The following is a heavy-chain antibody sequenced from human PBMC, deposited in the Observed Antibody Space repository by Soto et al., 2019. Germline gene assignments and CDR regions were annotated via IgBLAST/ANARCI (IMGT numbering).Heavy chain of an antibody. V-gene: IGHV1-18*01. Sequence: ASVKVSCKASGYTFTSHGISWVRQAPGQGLEWMGWISAYNGNTNYAQKLQGRVTMTTDTSTSTAYMELRSLRSDDTAVYYCARVQEASSSWYGDYYFYGMDVWGQGTTFIVSS. J-gene: IGHJ6*02. CDR1: GYTFTSHG. D-gene: IGHD6-13*01. CDR2: ISAYNGNT. CDR3: ARVQEASSSWYGDYYFYGMDV.